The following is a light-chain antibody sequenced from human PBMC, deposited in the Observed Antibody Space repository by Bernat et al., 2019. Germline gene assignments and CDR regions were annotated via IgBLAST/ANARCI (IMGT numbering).Light chain of an antibody. V-gene: IGKV3-20*01. Sequence: EIVLTQSPGTLSLSPGERAILSCRASQSVSRSYLAWYQQKPGQAPRLLIYGASSRATGIPDRFSGSGSGKDFTLTISRLEPEDFAVYFCQQYGNSPRTFGQGTKVEIK. J-gene: IGKJ1*01. CDR1: QSVSRSY. CDR2: GAS. CDR3: QQYGNSPRT.